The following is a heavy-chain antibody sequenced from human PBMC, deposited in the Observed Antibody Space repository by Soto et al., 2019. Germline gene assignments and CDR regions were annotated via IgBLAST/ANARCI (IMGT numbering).Heavy chain of an antibody. CDR2: VYYTGDT. V-gene: IGHV4-59*08. J-gene: IGHJ6*02. CDR3: VRQGIDYLHGLVDV. D-gene: IGHD5-12*01. CDR1: SGPSRSHN. Sequence: QVQVQQSGPGLVKPSETLSLTCTVSSGPSRSHNWGWIRQPPGRGLEWIGYVYYTGDTSYNPSLKSRATISADTSTNPISLTLRSVTAADTAVYYCVRQGIDYLHGLVDVWGQGTTVSVSS.